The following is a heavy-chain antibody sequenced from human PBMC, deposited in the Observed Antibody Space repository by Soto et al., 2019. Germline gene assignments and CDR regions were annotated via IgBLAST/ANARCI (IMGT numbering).Heavy chain of an antibody. CDR1: GFTFSNYR. CDR2: LPEIGTNT. Sequence: GGSLRLSCAASGFTFSNYRMSWVRQSPGKGLEWVSALPEIGTNTYYADSVKGRFTISRDNSKNTLFLQINNLRAGDTAVYYCAKKSGVGATWYFDYWGQGTLVTVSS. CDR3: AKKSGVGATWYFDY. J-gene: IGHJ4*02. D-gene: IGHD1-26*01. V-gene: IGHV3-23*01.